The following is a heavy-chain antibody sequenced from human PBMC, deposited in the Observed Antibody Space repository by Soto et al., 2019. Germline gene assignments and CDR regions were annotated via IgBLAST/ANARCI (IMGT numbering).Heavy chain of an antibody. Sequence: QLQLQESGPGLVKPSETLSLTCTVSGGSISSSSYYWGWIRQPPGKGLEWIGSIYYSGSTYYNPSLKRRVTISVDTSKNQFSLKLSSVTAADTAGYYCARHYTTLYSYGYGFPGHSYYFDYWGQGTLVTVSS. CDR2: IYYSGST. J-gene: IGHJ4*02. CDR1: GGSISSSSYY. CDR3: ARHYTTLYSYGYGFPGHSYYFDY. D-gene: IGHD5-18*01. V-gene: IGHV4-39*01.